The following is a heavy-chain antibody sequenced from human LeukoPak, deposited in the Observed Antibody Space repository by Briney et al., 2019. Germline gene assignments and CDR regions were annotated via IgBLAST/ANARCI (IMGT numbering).Heavy chain of an antibody. CDR1: GLTFTEAW. J-gene: IGHJ3*02. CDR2: IKSKIDGETS. D-gene: IGHD3-16*01. CDR3: ATDPGEWQPI. V-gene: IGHV3-15*01. Sequence: PGGSLRLSCATFGLTFTEAWMSWFRQAPGKGLEWVGRIKSKIDGETSDYAAPVQGRFTVSRDDSKNILYLQMNSLKNEDTAVYYCATDPGEWQPIWGQGTMVTVSS.